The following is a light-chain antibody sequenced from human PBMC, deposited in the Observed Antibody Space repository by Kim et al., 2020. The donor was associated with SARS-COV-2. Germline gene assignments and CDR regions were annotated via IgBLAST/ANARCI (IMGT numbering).Light chain of an antibody. Sequence: SASVGDRVTMPCRASQSISSWLAWYQQKPGKAPNPLIYKASSLGSGVPSRFSGCGSGTEFTLTICSLQPDDFATYYCQQYDTVPYSFGQGPKLEI. CDR1: QSISSW. J-gene: IGKJ2*01. CDR3: QQYDTVPYS. V-gene: IGKV1-5*03. CDR2: KAS.